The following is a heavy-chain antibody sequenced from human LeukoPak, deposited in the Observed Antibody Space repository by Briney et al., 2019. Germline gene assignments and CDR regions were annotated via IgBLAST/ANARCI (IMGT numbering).Heavy chain of an antibody. CDR2: INTSGTT. CDR3: ARGLRASYDFNWFDS. Sequence: SETLSLTCTVSGGSFSGHYWSWIRQPAGKGPEWMGRINTSGTTRYDPSLKSRVTMSVDTSKNQFSLKLTSVTAADTAVYYCARGLRASYDFNWFDSWGQGTLVTVSS. J-gene: IGHJ5*01. CDR1: GGSFSGHY. V-gene: IGHV4-4*07. D-gene: IGHD2/OR15-2a*01.